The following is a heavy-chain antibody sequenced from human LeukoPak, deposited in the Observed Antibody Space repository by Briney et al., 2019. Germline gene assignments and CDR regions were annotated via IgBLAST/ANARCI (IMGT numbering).Heavy chain of an antibody. J-gene: IGHJ4*02. CDR2: INSDGSST. Sequence: GGSLRLSCTASGFTLSNYWMAWVRQAPGKGLVWVSRINSDGSSTSYADSVKGRFTISRDNAKNTLYLQMNSLRAEDTAVYYCARDPSGYYYRTPKDYFDYWGQGTLVTVSS. CDR1: GFTLSNYW. CDR3: ARDPSGYYYRTPKDYFDY. V-gene: IGHV3-74*01. D-gene: IGHD3-22*01.